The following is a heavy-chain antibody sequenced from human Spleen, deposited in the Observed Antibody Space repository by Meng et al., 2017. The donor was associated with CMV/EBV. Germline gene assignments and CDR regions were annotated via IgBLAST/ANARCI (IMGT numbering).Heavy chain of an antibody. Sequence: GGSLRLSCAASGFTFDDFMMYWVRQAPGRGLEWVSLITWSGDMTSYADSVKGRFTISRDNSKNFLYLQMTSLRTEDTALYYCAKGRGYSYALPFDFWGQGTLVTVSS. D-gene: IGHD5-18*01. J-gene: IGHJ4*01. V-gene: IGHV3-43*01. CDR2: ITWSGDMT. CDR3: AKGRGYSYALPFDF. CDR1: GFTFDDFM.